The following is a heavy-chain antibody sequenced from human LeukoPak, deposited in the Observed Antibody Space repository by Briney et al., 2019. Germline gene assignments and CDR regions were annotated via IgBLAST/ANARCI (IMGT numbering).Heavy chain of an antibody. V-gene: IGHV3-23*01. CDR1: GFTFSTYA. D-gene: IGHD3-3*01. CDR2: ISGSGGST. J-gene: IGHJ4*02. CDR3: AKGASYFDFWSGSPNYFDY. Sequence: GGFLRLSCAASGFTFSTYAMSWVRQTPGKGLEWVSVISGSGGSTYYADSVKGRFTISRDNSKNTLYLQMNSLRAEDTAAYYCAKGASYFDFWSGSPNYFDYWGQGTLVTVSS.